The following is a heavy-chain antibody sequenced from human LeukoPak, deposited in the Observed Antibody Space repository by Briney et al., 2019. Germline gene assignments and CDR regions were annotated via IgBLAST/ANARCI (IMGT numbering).Heavy chain of an antibody. CDR1: GRTLSSYA. D-gene: IGHD2-2*02. CDR2: IIPIFGTA. J-gene: IGHJ5*02. Sequence: SGKVSCKASGRTLSSYAISRVRQAAGQGLEWMGGIIPIFGTANYAQKFQGRVTMTRDTSISTAYMELRGLRSEDTAVYYCVRDAEGAAISVNYWFDPWGQGTLVTVSS. V-gene: IGHV1-69*05. CDR3: VRDAEGAAISVNYWFDP.